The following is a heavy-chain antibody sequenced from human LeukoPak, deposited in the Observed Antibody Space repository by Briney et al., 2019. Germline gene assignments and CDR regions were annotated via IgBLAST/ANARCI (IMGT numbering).Heavy chain of an antibody. CDR3: ARGPIVVVPAAISCYMDV. D-gene: IGHD2-2*01. J-gene: IGHJ6*03. Sequence: PSETLSLTSAVYGGSFSGYYWSWIRQPPGKGLEWIGEINQSGSTNYNPYLKRRVTISVDTSKIQFSLKLSSVPAADTAVYYCARGPIVVVPAAISCYMDVWGKGTTVTVSS. V-gene: IGHV4-34*01. CDR1: GGSFSGYY. CDR2: INQSGST.